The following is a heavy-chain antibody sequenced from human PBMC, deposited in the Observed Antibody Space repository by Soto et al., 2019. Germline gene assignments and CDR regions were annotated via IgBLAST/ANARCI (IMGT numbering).Heavy chain of an antibody. CDR3: ARERQLVGYFSYDRDV. D-gene: IGHD6-6*01. V-gene: IGHV1-18*01. Sequence: QVQLLQSGAEVKKPGASVKVSCKASGYTFTNYGITWVRQAPGQGLEGMGWISAYNGNTHYTQRLQGRVTMTTDTSTSTAYMELRGLRSDDTAVYYCARERQLVGYFSYDRDVGGKGTTVTVSS. J-gene: IGHJ6*03. CDR2: ISAYNGNT. CDR1: GYTFTNYG.